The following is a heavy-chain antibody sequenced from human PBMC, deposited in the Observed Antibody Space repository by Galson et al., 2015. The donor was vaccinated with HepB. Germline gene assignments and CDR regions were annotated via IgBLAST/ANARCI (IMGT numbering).Heavy chain of an antibody. CDR3: AKDVARDTYYGMGV. CDR2: ISYDGSNK. CDR1: GFAFRNYG. D-gene: IGHD5-24*01. J-gene: IGHJ6*02. V-gene: IGHV3-30*18. Sequence: SLRLSCAASGFAFRNYGMHWVRQAPGKGLEWVAVISYDGSNKFHADSVKGRFTISRDNPKNTLYLQMNSLRAEDTAVYYCAKDVARDTYYGMGVWGQGTTVTVSS.